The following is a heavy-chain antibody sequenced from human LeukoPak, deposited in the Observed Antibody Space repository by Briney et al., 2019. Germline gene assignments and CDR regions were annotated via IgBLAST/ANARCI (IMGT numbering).Heavy chain of an antibody. CDR1: GYSISSGYY. V-gene: IGHV4-61*01. D-gene: IGHD3-10*01. CDR3: ATMVRGAYSRLYIFDY. J-gene: IGHJ4*02. CDR2: IYYSGST. Sequence: SETLSLTCTVSGYSISSGYYWGWIRQPPGKGLEWIGYIYYSGSTNYNPSLKSRVTISVDTSKNQFSLKLSSVTAADTAVYYCATMVRGAYSRLYIFDYWGQGTLVTVSS.